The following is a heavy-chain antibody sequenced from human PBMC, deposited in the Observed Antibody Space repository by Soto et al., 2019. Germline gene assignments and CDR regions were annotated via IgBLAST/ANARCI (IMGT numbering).Heavy chain of an antibody. CDR3: ASITGTTFDY. V-gene: IGHV1-46*03. CDR2: INPSGGST. CDR1: GYTFTSYY. Sequence: GASVKVSCTECGYTFTSYYMHWVRQAPGQGLEWMGIINPSGGSTSYAQKFQGRVTMTRDTSTSTVYMELSSLRSEDTAVYYCASITGTTFDYWGQGTLVTVSS. J-gene: IGHJ4*02. D-gene: IGHD1-7*01.